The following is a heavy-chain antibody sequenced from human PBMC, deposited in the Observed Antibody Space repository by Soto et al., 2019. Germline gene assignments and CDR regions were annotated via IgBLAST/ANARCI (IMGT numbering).Heavy chain of an antibody. J-gene: IGHJ3*02. CDR1: GFTLSSYW. V-gene: IGHV3-7*05. CDR3: ARDVSPGSSSLYLDAFDI. CDR2: INRDGSKK. Sequence: EVQLEESGGDLVQPGGSLRLSCVASGFTLSSYWMTWVRQAPGKGLEWVANINRDGSKKSYLDSVRGRFTISRDNVRNSLYLQMDSLRADDTALYYCARDVSPGSSSLYLDAFDIWGQGTMVTVSS. D-gene: IGHD6-13*01.